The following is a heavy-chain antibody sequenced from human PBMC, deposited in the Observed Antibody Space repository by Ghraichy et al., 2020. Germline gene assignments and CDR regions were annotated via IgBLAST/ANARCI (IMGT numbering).Heavy chain of an antibody. V-gene: IGHV2-5*02. CDR1: GFSLSTSGVG. D-gene: IGHD6-13*01. J-gene: IGHJ4*02. Sequence: SGSTLVKPTQTLTLTCTFSGFSLSTSGVGVGWIRQPPGKALESLALIYWDDDKRYSPSLKSRLTIAKDTSKNQVALTMTNMDPVDTATYYCAHRRPGSGSSWDMGVFDYWGQGTLVTVSS. CDR3: AHRRPGSGSSWDMGVFDY. CDR2: IYWDDDK.